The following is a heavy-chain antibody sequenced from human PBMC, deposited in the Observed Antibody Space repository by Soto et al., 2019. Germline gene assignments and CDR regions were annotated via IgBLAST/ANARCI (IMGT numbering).Heavy chain of an antibody. CDR2: IIPIFGTA. V-gene: IGHV1-69*13. Sequence: SSLMVSFKCSGVTFSSYAISCLRHSPGQCLEWMVVIIPIFGTANYAQKFQGRVTITADESTSTAYMELSRLRSEDTDVYYCARGGLRQDDDFDIWGQGTMVTVSS. CDR1: GVTFSSYA. J-gene: IGHJ3*02. D-gene: IGHD4-17*01. CDR3: ARGGLRQDDDFDI.